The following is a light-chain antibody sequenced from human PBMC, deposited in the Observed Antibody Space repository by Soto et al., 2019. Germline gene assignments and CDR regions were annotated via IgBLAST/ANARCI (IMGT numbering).Light chain of an antibody. CDR3: QSYDSSQSGWL. J-gene: IGLJ3*02. V-gene: IGLV1-40*01. CDR2: ANI. Sequence: QSVLTQPPSVSGAPGQRVTISCTGSSSNIGADYDIHWYQHLPGTAPKLLIYANINRPSGVPDRFSGSKSGTSASLAITELQAEDEADYYCQSYDSSQSGWLFGGGTKLTVL. CDR1: SSNIGADYD.